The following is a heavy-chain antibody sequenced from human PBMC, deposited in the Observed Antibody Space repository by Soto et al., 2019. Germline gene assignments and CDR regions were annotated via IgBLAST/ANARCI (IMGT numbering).Heavy chain of an antibody. D-gene: IGHD4-17*01. CDR3: ARTTYGVLYGMDV. J-gene: IGHJ6*02. CDR2: IYYSGST. CDR1: GGSISSGDYY. V-gene: IGHV4-30-4*01. Sequence: SETLSLTCTVSGGSISSGDYYWSWIRQPPGKGLEWIGYIYYSGSTYYNPSLKSRVTISVDTSKNQFSLKLSSVTAADTAVYYCARTTYGVLYGMDVWGQGTSVTVSS.